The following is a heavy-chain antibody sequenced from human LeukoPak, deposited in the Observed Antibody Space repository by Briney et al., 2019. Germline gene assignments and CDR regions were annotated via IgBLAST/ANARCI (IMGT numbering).Heavy chain of an antibody. D-gene: IGHD3-9*01. CDR2: ISAYNGNT. V-gene: IGHV1-18*01. CDR1: GYTYTSYG. CDR3: ASSAGYDILTAYLLDY. Sequence: GASVTVSCKASGYTYTSYGISWVRQAPGQGLEGMGWISAYNGNTNYAQKLQGRVTMTTDTSTSTAYMELRSLRSDDTAVYYCASSAGYDILTAYLLDYWGQGTLVTVSS. J-gene: IGHJ4*02.